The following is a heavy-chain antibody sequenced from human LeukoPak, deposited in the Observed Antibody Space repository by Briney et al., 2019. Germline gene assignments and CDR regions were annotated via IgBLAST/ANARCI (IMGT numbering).Heavy chain of an antibody. CDR3: ARDPTAMIRRVGYFDY. CDR2: ISYDGSNK. Sequence: PGRSLRLSCAASGFTFSSYGMPWVRQAPGKGLEWVAVISYDGSNKYYADSVKGRFTISRDNSKNTLYLQMNSLRAEDTAVYYCARDPTAMIRRVGYFDYWGQGTLVTVSS. CDR1: GFTFSSYG. D-gene: IGHD3-22*01. J-gene: IGHJ4*02. V-gene: IGHV3-30*03.